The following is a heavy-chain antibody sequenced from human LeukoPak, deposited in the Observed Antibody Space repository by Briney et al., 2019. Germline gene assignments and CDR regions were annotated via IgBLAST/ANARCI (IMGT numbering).Heavy chain of an antibody. D-gene: IGHD2-2*02. Sequence: SETLSLTCIVSGGSISSSSYYWGWIRQPPGKGLEWIGSIYYSGSTYYNPSLKSRVTMSVDTSKNQFSLKLSSVTAADTAVYYCARVPRDCSSTSCYTGGGYYYMDVWGKGTTVTVSS. CDR1: GGSISSSSYY. V-gene: IGHV4-39*07. CDR3: ARVPRDCSSTSCYTGGGYYYMDV. J-gene: IGHJ6*03. CDR2: IYYSGST.